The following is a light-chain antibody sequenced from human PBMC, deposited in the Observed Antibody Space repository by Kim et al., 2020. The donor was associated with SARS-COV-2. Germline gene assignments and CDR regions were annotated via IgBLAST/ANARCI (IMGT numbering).Light chain of an antibody. CDR1: SLRSYY. J-gene: IGLJ3*02. CDR2: GKN. V-gene: IGLV3-19*01. CDR3: NSRDSSGNQWV. Sequence: SSELTQDPAVSVALGQTVRITCQGDSLRSYYASWYQQKPGQAPVLVIHGKNNRPSGIPDRVSGSSSDNTASLTLTGAQAEDEADYYCNSRDSSGNQWVFGGGTKLTVL.